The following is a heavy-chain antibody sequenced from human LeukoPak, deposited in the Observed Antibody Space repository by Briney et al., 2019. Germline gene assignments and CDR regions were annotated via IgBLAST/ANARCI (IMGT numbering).Heavy chain of an antibody. D-gene: IGHD3-10*01. CDR2: SGAYHGNP. CDR1: GYTSTSYG. Sequence: GASVNVSCKASGYTSTSYGISWARHAPGQGHGWMGWSGAYHGNPNYEQKLQGRVTMTTDTSTSTAYMEPRSLRSDDTAVYYCARDLYTMVRAVIITGAFDMGGQGTMVTVSA. J-gene: IGHJ3*02. CDR3: ARDLYTMVRAVIITGAFDM. V-gene: IGHV1-18*01.